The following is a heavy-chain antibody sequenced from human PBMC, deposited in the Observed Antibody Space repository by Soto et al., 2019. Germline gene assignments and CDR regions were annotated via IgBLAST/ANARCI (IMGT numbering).Heavy chain of an antibody. V-gene: IGHV3-23*01. CDR2: ISGSGGST. J-gene: IGHJ4*02. CDR3: AKDPEVVVVTAIFDY. D-gene: IGHD2-21*02. Sequence: EVQLLESGGGLVQPGGSLRLSCAASGFTFSSYAMSWVRQAPGKGLEWVSAISGSGGSTYYADSVKGRFTISRGNSKNTLYLQMNSLRAEDTAVYYCAKDPEVVVVTAIFDYWGQGTLVTVSS. CDR1: GFTFSSYA.